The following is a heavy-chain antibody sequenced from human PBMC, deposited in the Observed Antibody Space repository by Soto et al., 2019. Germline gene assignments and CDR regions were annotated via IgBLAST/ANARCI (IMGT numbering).Heavy chain of an antibody. CDR2: ISAYNGNT. D-gene: IGHD6-13*01. Sequence: GASVKVSCKASGYTFTSYGISWVRQAPGQGLEWMGWISAYNGNTNYAQKLQGRVTMTTDTSTSTAYMELRSLRSDDTAVYYCASSAAAGTGYYYYYYMDVWSKGTTVTVSS. J-gene: IGHJ6*03. CDR1: GYTFTSYG. V-gene: IGHV1-18*01. CDR3: ASSAAAGTGYYYYYYMDV.